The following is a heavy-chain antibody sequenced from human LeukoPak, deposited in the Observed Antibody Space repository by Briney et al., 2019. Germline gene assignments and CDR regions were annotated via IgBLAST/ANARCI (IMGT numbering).Heavy chain of an antibody. CDR3: AKAMPHYDILTGYYPTGGAFDI. J-gene: IGHJ3*02. CDR2: ISWNSGSI. D-gene: IGHD3-9*01. Sequence: PGGSLRLSCAAPGFTFDDYAMHWVRQAPGKGLEWVSGISWNSGSIGYADSVKGRFTISRDNTKNSLYLQMNSLRAEDTALYYCAKAMPHYDILTGYYPTGGAFDIWGQGTMVTVSS. CDR1: GFTFDDYA. V-gene: IGHV3-9*01.